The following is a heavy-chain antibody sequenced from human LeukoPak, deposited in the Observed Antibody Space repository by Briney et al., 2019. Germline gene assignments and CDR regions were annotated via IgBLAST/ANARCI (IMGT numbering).Heavy chain of an antibody. J-gene: IGHJ4*02. D-gene: IGHD6-13*01. V-gene: IGHV3-73*01. Sequence: PGGSLKLSCAASGFTFSGSAMHWVRQASGKGLEWVGRIRSKANSYATAYAASVKGRFTISRDNSKNTLYLQMNSLRAEDTAVYYCVSGWGLDAAAFSFDYWGQGTLVTVSS. CDR1: GFTFSGSA. CDR3: VSGWGLDAAAFSFDY. CDR2: IRSKANSYAT.